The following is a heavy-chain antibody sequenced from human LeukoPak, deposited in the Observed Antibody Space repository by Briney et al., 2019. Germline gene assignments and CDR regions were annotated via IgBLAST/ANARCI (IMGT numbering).Heavy chain of an antibody. V-gene: IGHV4-59*10. CDR2: IYSSGST. CDR1: GGSFSGYY. CDR3: ARGIITRLTAYYYYYMDV. Sequence: PSETLSLTCAVYGGSFSGYYWSWIRQPAGKGLEWIGRIYSSGSTNYNPSLKSRVTMSVDTSKNQFSLRLSSVTAADTAVYYCARGIITRLTAYYYYYMDVWGKGTTVTVSS. D-gene: IGHD3-9*01. J-gene: IGHJ6*03.